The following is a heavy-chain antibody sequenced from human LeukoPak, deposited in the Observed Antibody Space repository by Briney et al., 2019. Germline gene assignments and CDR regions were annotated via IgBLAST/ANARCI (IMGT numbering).Heavy chain of an antibody. V-gene: IGHV3-74*01. D-gene: IGHD5-18*01. CDR2: INTDGSSA. CDR3: VRDRAYSYGLDY. Sequence: GGSLRLSCAASGFTFNSYWMHWVRQSPGKGLVWVSRINTDGSSASYADSVKGRFTISRDNAKNTLYLKMNSLRAEDTAVYKCVRDRAYSYGLDYWGQGILVTVSS. J-gene: IGHJ4*02. CDR1: GFTFNSYW.